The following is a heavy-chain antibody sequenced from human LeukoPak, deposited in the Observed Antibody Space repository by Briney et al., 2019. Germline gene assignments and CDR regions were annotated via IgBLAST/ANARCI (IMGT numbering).Heavy chain of an antibody. Sequence: SETLSLTCTVSGGSISSYYWSWIRQPPGKGLEWIGYIYYSGSTNYNPSLKSRVTISVDTSKNQFSLKLSSATAADTAVYYCARTGASLGAPYYYYYGMDVWGQGTTVTVSS. CDR1: GGSISSYY. CDR3: ARTGASLGAPYYYYYGMDV. CDR2: IYYSGST. J-gene: IGHJ6*02. D-gene: IGHD1-26*01. V-gene: IGHV4-59*01.